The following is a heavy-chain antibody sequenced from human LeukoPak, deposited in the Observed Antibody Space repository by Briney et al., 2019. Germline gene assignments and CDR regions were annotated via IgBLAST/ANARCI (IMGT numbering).Heavy chain of an antibody. Sequence: PGGSLRLSCAASGLTFSSYAMSWVRQAPGKGLEWVSAISGGGGSPYYADSVKGRFTISRDNSKSTLYLQMNSLRAEDTAIYYCAKRSLGGSGSYFEYFDYWGQGTLVTVSS. J-gene: IGHJ4*02. CDR1: GLTFSSYA. CDR3: AKRSLGGSGSYFEYFDY. CDR2: ISGGGGSP. D-gene: IGHD3-10*01. V-gene: IGHV3-23*01.